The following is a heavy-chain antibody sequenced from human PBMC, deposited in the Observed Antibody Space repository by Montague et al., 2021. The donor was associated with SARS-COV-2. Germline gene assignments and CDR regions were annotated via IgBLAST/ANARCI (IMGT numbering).Heavy chain of an antibody. CDR2: TSYSGST. Sequence: SETLSLTCTVSGGSISPYYWSWIRQSPGKGLECIGYTSYSGSTDYNPSLKSRVTISIDTSKNQFSLQLNSVTPEDTAVYYCAREYPPPLWFGELDYYGMDVWGQGTTVTVSS. V-gene: IGHV4-59*12. J-gene: IGHJ6*02. CDR1: GGSISPYY. D-gene: IGHD3-10*01. CDR3: AREYPPPLWFGELDYYGMDV.